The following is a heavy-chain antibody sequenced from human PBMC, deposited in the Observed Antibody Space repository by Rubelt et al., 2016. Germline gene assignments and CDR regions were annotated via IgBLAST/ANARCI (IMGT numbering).Heavy chain of an antibody. V-gene: IGHV4-34*01. CDR2: INHSGST. CDR3: ARGKEGLGVTMVDY. Sequence: QVQLQQWGAGLLKPSETLSLTCAVYGGSFSGYYWSWIRQPPGKGLEWIGGINHSGSTNYKPSLKSRVTISVDTSTDQSYLKRSSVTAADTAVYYCARGKEGLGVTMVDYWGQGTLVTVSS. D-gene: IGHD3-10*01. J-gene: IGHJ4*02. CDR1: GGSFSGYY.